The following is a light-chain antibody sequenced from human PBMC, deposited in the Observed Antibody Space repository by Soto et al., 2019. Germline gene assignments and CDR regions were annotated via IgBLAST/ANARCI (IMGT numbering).Light chain of an antibody. CDR2: GAS. CDR1: QSVSSN. J-gene: IGKJ2*01. V-gene: IGKV3-15*01. Sequence: EIVMTQSPATLSVSPGERATLSCRASQSVSSNLAWYQQKPGQAPRLLIYGASTRATGIAARFSGSGSGTEFTLTISSLQSEDFAVYYCQQYNNGKTFGQGTKLEIK. CDR3: QQYNNGKT.